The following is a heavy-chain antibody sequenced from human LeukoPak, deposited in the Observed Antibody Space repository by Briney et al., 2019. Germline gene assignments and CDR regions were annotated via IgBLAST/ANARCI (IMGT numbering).Heavy chain of an antibody. V-gene: IGHV4-34*01. J-gene: IGHJ4*02. CDR2: INHSGST. CDR3: ARGVLRVTVAGSTFDY. D-gene: IGHD6-19*01. Sequence: PSETLSLTCAVYGGSFSGYYWSWIRQPPGKGLEWIGEINHSGSTNYNPSLKSRVTISVDTSKNQFSLKLSSVTAADTAVYYCARGVLRVTVAGSTFDYWGQGTLVTVSS. CDR1: GGSFSGYY.